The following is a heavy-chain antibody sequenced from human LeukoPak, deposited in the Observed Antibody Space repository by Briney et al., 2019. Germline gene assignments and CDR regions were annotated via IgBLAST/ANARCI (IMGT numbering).Heavy chain of an antibody. Sequence: PGGSLRLSCAASGFTFSSYSMNWVRQAPGKGLEWVSSISSSSSYIYYADSVKGRFTISRDNAKNSLYLQMNSLRAEDTAVYYCAREVRGWLGWRDIDYWGQGTLVTVSS. CDR1: GFTFSSYS. V-gene: IGHV3-21*04. CDR3: AREVRGWLGWRDIDY. CDR2: ISSSSSYI. D-gene: IGHD6-19*01. J-gene: IGHJ4*02.